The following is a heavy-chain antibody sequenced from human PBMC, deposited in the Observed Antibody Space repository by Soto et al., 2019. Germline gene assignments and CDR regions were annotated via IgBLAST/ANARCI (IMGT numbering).Heavy chain of an antibody. CDR2: IIPIFGTA. CDR1: GGTFSSYA. CDR3: ARGYCSGGSCFNWFDP. Sequence: SVKVSFKASGGTFSSYAISWLRQAPGQGLEWMGGIIPIFGTANYAQKFQGRVTITADESTSTAYMELSSLRSEDTAVYYCARGYCSGGSCFNWFDPWGQGTLVTVSS. V-gene: IGHV1-69*13. D-gene: IGHD2-15*01. J-gene: IGHJ5*02.